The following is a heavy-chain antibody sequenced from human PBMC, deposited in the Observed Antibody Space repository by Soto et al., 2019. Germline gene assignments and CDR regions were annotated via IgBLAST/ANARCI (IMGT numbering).Heavy chain of an antibody. CDR2: IYPDDADT. V-gene: IGHV5-51*01. J-gene: IGHJ4*02. D-gene: IGHD3-10*01. Sequence: LNISCKASCYTFTNYWIALVRQMSGKGLEWVGVIYPDDADTTYGPTFQGQVTISADKSLNTAYLQWSSLEVSDTAMYFCARSIYGTGGYYSDYWGQGTPVTVSS. CDR1: CYTFTNYW. CDR3: ARSIYGTGGYYSDY.